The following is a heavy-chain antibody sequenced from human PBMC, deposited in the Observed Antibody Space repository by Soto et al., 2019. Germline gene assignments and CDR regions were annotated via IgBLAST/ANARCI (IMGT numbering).Heavy chain of an antibody. CDR3: AKRTSGWYFDY. CDR2: ISGSGDST. V-gene: IGHV3-23*01. J-gene: IGHJ4*02. Sequence: EVQLLESGGNLVQPGGSLRLSCAASGFTFSNYAMSRVRQAPGKGLEWVSVISGSGDSTYYADSVKGRFTISRDNSKNTLYLQMNSLRAEDTAVYYCAKRTSGWYFDYWGQGTLVTVSS. CDR1: GFTFSNYA. D-gene: IGHD6-19*01.